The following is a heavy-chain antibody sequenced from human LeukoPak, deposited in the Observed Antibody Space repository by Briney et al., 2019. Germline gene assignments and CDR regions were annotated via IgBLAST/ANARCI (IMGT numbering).Heavy chain of an antibody. D-gene: IGHD3-10*01. CDR1: GYTFTSYA. J-gene: IGHJ5*02. CDR2: INAGNGNT. V-gene: IGHV1-3*01. Sequence: ASVKVSCKASGYTFTSYAMHWVRQAPGQRLEWMGWINAGNGNTKYSQKFQGRVTITRDTSASTAYMELSSLRSEDTAVYYCARTTKVRGVSWGSWFDPWGQGTLVTVSS. CDR3: ARTTKVRGVSWGSWFDP.